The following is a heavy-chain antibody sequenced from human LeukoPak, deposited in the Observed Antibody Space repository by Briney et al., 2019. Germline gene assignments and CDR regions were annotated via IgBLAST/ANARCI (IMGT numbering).Heavy chain of an antibody. Sequence: SETLSLTCTVSGGSISSHYWSWLRQPPGKGLEWIGYIYYSGSTNYNPSLKSRVTISVDTSKNQFSLKLSSVTAADTAVYYCARVSSGYYDDFDYWGQGTLVTVSS. D-gene: IGHD3-22*01. CDR2: IYYSGST. V-gene: IGHV4-59*11. CDR3: ARVSSGYYDDFDY. J-gene: IGHJ4*02. CDR1: GGSISSHY.